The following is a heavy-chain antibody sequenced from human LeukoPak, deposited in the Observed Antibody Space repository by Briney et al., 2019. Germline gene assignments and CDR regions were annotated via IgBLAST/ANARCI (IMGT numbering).Heavy chain of an antibody. CDR1: GYSFTSYR. V-gene: IGHV5-51*01. D-gene: IGHD3-22*01. J-gene: IGHJ4*02. CDR2: IYPGDSDT. Sequence: GESLKISCKGSGYSFTSYRIGWVRQMPGKGLEWMGIIYPGDSDTRYSPSFQGQVTISADKSISTAYLQWSSLKASDTAMYYCARQKYYYDSSGYYHYFDYWGQGTLVTVSS. CDR3: ARQKYYYDSSGYYHYFDY.